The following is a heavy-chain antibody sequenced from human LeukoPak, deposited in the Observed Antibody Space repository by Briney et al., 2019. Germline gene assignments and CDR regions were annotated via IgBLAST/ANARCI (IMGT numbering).Heavy chain of an antibody. CDR1: GYTFTGYY. CDR3: ARKKTYYYDSSGYLVQYFDL. CDR2: INPNSGGT. Sequence: ASVKVSCKASGYTFTGYYMHWVRQAPGQGLEWMGWINPNSGGTNYAQKFQGRVTMTRDTSISTAYMELSRLRSDDTAVYYCARKKTYYYDSSGYLVQYFDLWGRGTLVTVSS. J-gene: IGHJ2*01. V-gene: IGHV1-2*02. D-gene: IGHD3-22*01.